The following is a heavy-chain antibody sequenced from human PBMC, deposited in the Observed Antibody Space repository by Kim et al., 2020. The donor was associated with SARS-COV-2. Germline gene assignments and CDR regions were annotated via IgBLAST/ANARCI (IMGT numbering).Heavy chain of an antibody. J-gene: IGHJ4*02. CDR3: ARTGTLLCLIDY. V-gene: IGHV4-59*08. Sequence: SETLSLTCTVSGVSISSYYCSWIRQPPGKGLEWIGYIYYSGSTNYNPSLKSRVTISVDTSKNQFSLKLSSVTAADTAVYYCARTGTLLCLIDYWGQGTLVTVSS. CDR2: IYYSGST. CDR1: GVSISSYY. D-gene: IGHD1-1*01.